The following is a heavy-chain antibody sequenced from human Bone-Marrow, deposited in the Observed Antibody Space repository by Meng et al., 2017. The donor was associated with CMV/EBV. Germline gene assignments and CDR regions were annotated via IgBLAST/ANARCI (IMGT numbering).Heavy chain of an antibody. Sequence: GESLKISCAASGFTFSGSAMHWVRQASGKGLEWVGRIRSKANSYATAYAASVKGRFTISRDDSKNTAYLQMNSLKTEDTAVYYCTRGQEGSSWYWFYYYGMDVCGQGTTVTVSS. J-gene: IGHJ6*02. D-gene: IGHD6-13*01. CDR1: GFTFSGSA. CDR3: TRGQEGSSWYWFYYYGMDV. V-gene: IGHV3-73*01. CDR2: IRSKANSYAT.